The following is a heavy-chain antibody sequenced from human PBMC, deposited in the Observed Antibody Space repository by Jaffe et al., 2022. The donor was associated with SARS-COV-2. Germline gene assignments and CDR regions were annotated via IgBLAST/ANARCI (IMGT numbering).Heavy chain of an antibody. CDR3: TTENLLFPQNYFDY. J-gene: IGHJ4*02. CDR2: IKSKTDGGTT. Sequence: EVQLVESGGGLVKPGGSLRLSCAASGFTFSNAWMSWVRQAPGKGLEWVGRIKSKTDGGTTDYAAPVKGRFTISRDDSKNTLYLQMNSLKTEDTAVYYCTTENLLFPQNYFDYWGQGTLVTVSS. V-gene: IGHV3-15*01. CDR1: GFTFSNAW. D-gene: IGHD2-21*02.